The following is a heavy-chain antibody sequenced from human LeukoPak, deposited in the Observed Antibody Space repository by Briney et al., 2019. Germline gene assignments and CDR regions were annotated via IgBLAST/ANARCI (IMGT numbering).Heavy chain of an antibody. D-gene: IGHD1-1*01. J-gene: IGHJ4*02. CDR2: ISYDGSNK. CDR1: GFTFSSYA. V-gene: IGHV3-30-3*01. CDR3: ARDVVHGY. Sequence: SGGSLRLSCAASGFTFSSYAMHWVRQAPGKGLEWVAVISYDGSNKYYADSVKGRFTISRDNSKNTLYLQMNSLRAEDTAVYYCARDVVHGYWGQGTLVTVSS.